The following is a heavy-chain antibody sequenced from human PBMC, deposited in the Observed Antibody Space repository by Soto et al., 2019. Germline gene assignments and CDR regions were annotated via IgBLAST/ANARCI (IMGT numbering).Heavy chain of an antibody. V-gene: IGHV4-59*01. CDR2: IYYSGGT. J-gene: IGHJ5*02. D-gene: IGHD4-17*01. CDR3: AGVRNYGASAPFDP. Sequence: QVQLQESGPGLVKPSETLSLTCSVSGGSISSYYWTWIRQPPGKGLEWIGYIYYSGGTNYNPSLRSRLTPSADTSKIQFSLEPRAVTVADTAVYYCAGVRNYGASAPFDPWGQGTLVTVSS. CDR1: GGSISSYY.